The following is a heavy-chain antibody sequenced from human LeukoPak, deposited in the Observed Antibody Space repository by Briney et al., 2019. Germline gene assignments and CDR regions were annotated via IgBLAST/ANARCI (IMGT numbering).Heavy chain of an antibody. CDR3: ARGGTAMVWYWFDP. Sequence: SETLSLTCTVSGGSISSGGYYWSWIRQHPGKGLEWIGYIYYSGSTYYNPSLKSRVTISVDTSKNQFSLKLSSVTAADTAVYYCARGGTAMVWYWFDPWGQGTLVTVSS. CDR2: IYYSGST. J-gene: IGHJ5*02. D-gene: IGHD5-18*01. V-gene: IGHV4-31*03. CDR1: GGSISSGGYY.